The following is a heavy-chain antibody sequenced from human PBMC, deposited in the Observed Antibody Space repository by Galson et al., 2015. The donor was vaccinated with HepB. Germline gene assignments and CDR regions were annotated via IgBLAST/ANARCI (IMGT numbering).Heavy chain of an antibody. J-gene: IGHJ3*02. D-gene: IGHD6-19*01. V-gene: IGHV6-1*01. CDR1: GDSVSSNSAA. Sequence: CAISGDSVSSNSAAWNWIRQSPSRGLEWLGRTYYRSKWYNDYAVSVKSRITINPDTSKNQFSLQLNSVTPEDTAVYYCAREWAEGWYSHDAFDIWGQGTMVTVSS. CDR3: AREWAEGWYSHDAFDI. CDR2: TYYRSKWYN.